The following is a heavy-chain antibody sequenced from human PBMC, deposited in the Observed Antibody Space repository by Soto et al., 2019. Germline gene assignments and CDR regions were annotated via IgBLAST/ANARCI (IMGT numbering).Heavy chain of an antibody. Sequence: GGSLRLSCEASGFAFDTYGMHWIRQGAGQGLEWVATMSYDGSKIYYRDSVRGRFSISRDDSKRTLYLQMNSLRAEDTAVYYCAKDRDPYYYYYLMDVWGQGTTVTVSS. V-gene: IGHV3-30*18. CDR2: MSYDGSKI. CDR1: GFAFDTYG. CDR3: AKDRDPYYYYYLMDV. J-gene: IGHJ6*02.